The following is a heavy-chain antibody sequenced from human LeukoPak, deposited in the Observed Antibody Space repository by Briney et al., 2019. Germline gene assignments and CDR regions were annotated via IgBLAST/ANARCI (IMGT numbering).Heavy chain of an antibody. J-gene: IGHJ1*01. CDR2: IKSDGGT. CDR1: GFTFSTYW. CDR3: ARAPSEIGGYYPEYFRH. D-gene: IGHD3-22*01. Sequence: GGSLRLTCAASGFTFSTYWMHWVRQAPGKGLVWVSRIKSDGGTYYADSVKGRFTISRDNAKKTVSLQMNSLRPEDTGVYYCARAPSEIGGYYPEYFRHWGQGALVTVSS. V-gene: IGHV3-74*01.